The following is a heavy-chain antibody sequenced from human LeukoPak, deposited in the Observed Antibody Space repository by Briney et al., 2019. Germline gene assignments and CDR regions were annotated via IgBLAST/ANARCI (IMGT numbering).Heavy chain of an antibody. CDR3: ARVPSTWEPPDY. J-gene: IGHJ4*02. CDR1: GGSISSYY. CDR2: IYTSGST. D-gene: IGHD1-26*01. Sequence: SETLPLTCTVSGGSISSYYWSWIRQPAGKGLEWIGRIYTSGSTNYNPSLKSRVTMSVDTSKNQFSLKLSSVTAADTAVYYCARVPSTWEPPDYWGQGTLVTVSS. V-gene: IGHV4-4*07.